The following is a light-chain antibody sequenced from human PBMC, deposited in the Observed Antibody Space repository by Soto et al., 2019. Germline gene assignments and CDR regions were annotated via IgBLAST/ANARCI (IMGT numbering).Light chain of an antibody. CDR1: ALRKKY. Sequence: SYELTQPPSVSVSPGQTARITCSGDALRKKYAYWYQQKSGQAPVVVIYEDSKRPSGIPERFSGSSSGTMATLTISGAQVEDEADYYCYSTDSSGNHFVFGTGTKLTVL. J-gene: IGLJ1*01. CDR2: EDS. CDR3: YSTDSSGNHFV. V-gene: IGLV3-10*01.